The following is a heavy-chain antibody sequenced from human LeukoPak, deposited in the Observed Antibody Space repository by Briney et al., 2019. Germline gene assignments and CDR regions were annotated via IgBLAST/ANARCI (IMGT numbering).Heavy chain of an antibody. V-gene: IGHV1-18*01. Sequence: ASVTVSCKTPGYTFTGYGISWVRQAPGQGLEWMGWISALNGDTKYAQKLQGRVTMTTDISTTTAYMELRSLTSDDTAVYYCARDGWWFGEIALLDHWGQGTLVTVSS. CDR3: ARDGWWFGEIALLDH. CDR2: ISALNGDT. CDR1: GYTFTGYG. J-gene: IGHJ4*02. D-gene: IGHD3-10*01.